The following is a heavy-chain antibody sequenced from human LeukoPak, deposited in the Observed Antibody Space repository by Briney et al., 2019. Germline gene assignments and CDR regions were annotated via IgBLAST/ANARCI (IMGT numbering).Heavy chain of an antibody. J-gene: IGHJ4*02. Sequence: GGSLRLSCTASGLTFSTSGFNWVRQAPGKWLEWVASIGPTGSDRYHADSIKGRFTISRDNANNFLYLQINSLRAEDTAVYYCATETNGRHYDYWGQGTLLTVSS. CDR2: IGPTGSDR. D-gene: IGHD1-14*01. CDR1: GLTFSTSG. V-gene: IGHV3-21*06. CDR3: ATETNGRHYDY.